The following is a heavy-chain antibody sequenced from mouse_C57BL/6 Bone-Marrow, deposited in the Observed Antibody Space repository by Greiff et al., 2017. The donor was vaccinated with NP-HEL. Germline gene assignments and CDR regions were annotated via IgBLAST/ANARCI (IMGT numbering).Heavy chain of an antibody. D-gene: IGHD1-1*01. CDR2: ISNLAYSI. Sequence: DVKLVESGGGLVQPGGSLKLSCAASGFTFSDYGMAWVRQAPRKGPEWVAFISNLAYSIYYADTVTGRFTISRENAKNTLYLEMSSLRSEDTAMYYCARIYGSSFAYWGQGTLVTVSA. CDR1: GFTFSDYG. CDR3: ARIYGSSFAY. V-gene: IGHV5-15*01. J-gene: IGHJ3*01.